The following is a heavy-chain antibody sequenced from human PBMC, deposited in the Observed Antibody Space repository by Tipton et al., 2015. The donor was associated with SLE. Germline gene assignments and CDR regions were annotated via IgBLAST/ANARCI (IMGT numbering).Heavy chain of an antibody. CDR2: ISSTGGT. J-gene: IGHJ5*02. V-gene: IGHV4-59*08. Sequence: LRLSCTVSGGPVSSYYWSWIRQPPGQDLEWIGYISSTGGTSYNPSLKSRLTISRDTSKNQVSLILRSVTVADTAVYYCARHLAVVAPPGFDPWGQGTLVTVSS. CDR1: GGPVSSYY. D-gene: IGHD2-15*01. CDR3: ARHLAVVAPPGFDP.